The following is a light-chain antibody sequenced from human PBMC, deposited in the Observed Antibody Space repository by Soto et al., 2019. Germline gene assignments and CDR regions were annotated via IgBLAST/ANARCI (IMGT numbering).Light chain of an antibody. CDR1: QSVSNN. CDR3: QQYNSWSWT. Sequence: EIVMTQSPVILSVSPGERATLSCKASQSVSNNLAWYQQKPGQALRLLIYRASTRATGVPARFSGSGSGTEFTLTISSLQSEDFAVYFCQQYNSWSWTFGQGTKVEIK. CDR2: RAS. J-gene: IGKJ1*01. V-gene: IGKV3-15*01.